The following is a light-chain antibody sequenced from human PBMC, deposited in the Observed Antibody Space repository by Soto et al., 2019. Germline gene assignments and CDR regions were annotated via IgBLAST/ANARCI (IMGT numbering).Light chain of an antibody. CDR1: QGIRNN. J-gene: IGKJ4*01. CDR3: QQYGSH. Sequence: DIQMTQSPSSLFASVGDRVSITCRASQGIRNNLGWYQQKPGEAPKRLIYGASSLQSGVPSRFSGSGSGTEFTLTISSLRPEDFATYYCQQYGSHFGGGTKVDIK. CDR2: GAS. V-gene: IGKV1-17*01.